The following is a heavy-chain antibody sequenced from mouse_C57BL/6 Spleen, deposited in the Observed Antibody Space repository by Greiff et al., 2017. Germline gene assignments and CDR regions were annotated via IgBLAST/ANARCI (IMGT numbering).Heavy chain of an antibody. D-gene: IGHD1-1*01. CDR3: ARYYYGSSYYAMDY. CDR2: IDPSDSYT. CDR1: GYTFTSYW. J-gene: IGHJ4*01. V-gene: IGHV1-69*01. Sequence: VQLQQPGAELVMPGASVKLSCKASGYTFTSYWMHWVKQRPGQGLEWIGEIDPSDSYTNYTQKFKGKSTMTVDKSSSTAYMQLSSLTSEDSAVYYCARYYYGSSYYAMDYWGQGTSVTVSS.